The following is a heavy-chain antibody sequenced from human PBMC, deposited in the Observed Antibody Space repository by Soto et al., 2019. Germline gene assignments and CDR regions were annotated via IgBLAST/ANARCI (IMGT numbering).Heavy chain of an antibody. CDR1: GYTFTGYS. Sequence: ASVKVSCKASGYTFTGYSMHWVRQAPGQGLEWMGWINPNSGGTNYAQKFQGWVTMTRDTSISTAYMELSRLRSDDTAVYYCASTDTHYGDLDYWGQGTLVTVSS. CDR3: ASTDTHYGDLDY. CDR2: INPNSGGT. D-gene: IGHD4-17*01. J-gene: IGHJ4*02. V-gene: IGHV1-2*04.